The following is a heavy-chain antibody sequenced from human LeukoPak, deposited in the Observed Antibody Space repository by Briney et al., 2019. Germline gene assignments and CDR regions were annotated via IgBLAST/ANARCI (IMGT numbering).Heavy chain of an antibody. Sequence: SETLSLTCAVYGGSFSGYYWSWIRQPPGKGLEWIGEINHSGSTNYNPSLKSRVTISVDTSKNQFSLKLSSVTAADTAVYYCARSGDFWSGYFDYWGQGTLVTVSS. J-gene: IGHJ4*02. D-gene: IGHD3-3*01. CDR3: ARSGDFWSGYFDY. CDR2: INHSGST. CDR1: GGSFSGYY. V-gene: IGHV4-34*01.